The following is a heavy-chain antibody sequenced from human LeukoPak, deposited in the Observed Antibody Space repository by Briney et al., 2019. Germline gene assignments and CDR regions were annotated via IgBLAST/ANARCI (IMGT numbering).Heavy chain of an antibody. Sequence: GGSLRLSCAASGFTVSSNYMSWVRQAPGKGLEWVSVIYSGGSTYYADSVKGRFTISRDNSKNTLYLQMNSLRAEDTAVYYCASHINYYYYMDVWGKGTTVTVSS. V-gene: IGHV3-66*02. D-gene: IGHD1-14*01. CDR3: ASHINYYYYMDV. CDR1: GFTVSSNY. J-gene: IGHJ6*03. CDR2: IYSGGST.